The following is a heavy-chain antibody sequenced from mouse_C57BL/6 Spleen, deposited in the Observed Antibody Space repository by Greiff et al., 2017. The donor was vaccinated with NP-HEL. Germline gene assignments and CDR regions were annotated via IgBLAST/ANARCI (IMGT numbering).Heavy chain of an antibody. CDR3: ARGGWLLRDAMDY. D-gene: IGHD2-3*01. V-gene: IGHV1-39*01. CDR2: INPNYGTT. Sequence: EVQLQQSGPELVKPGASVKLSCKASGYSFTDYNMNWVKQSTGKSLEWIGVINPNYGTTSYNQKFKGKATLTVDQSSSTAYMQLNSLTSEDSAVYYCARGGWLLRDAMDYWGQGTSVTVSS. J-gene: IGHJ4*01. CDR1: GYSFTDYN.